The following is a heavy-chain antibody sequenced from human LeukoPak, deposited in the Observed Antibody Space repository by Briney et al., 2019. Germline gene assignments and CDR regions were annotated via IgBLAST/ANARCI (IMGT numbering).Heavy chain of an antibody. Sequence: ASVEVSCKASGYTFTSCDINWVRQATGQGLEWMGWMNPNSGNTGYGQSFQGRITMTRDISIGTAYMELSNLTSEDTVIYYCTRGSSGRRDNWGQGTLVTVSA. J-gene: IGHJ4*02. CDR2: MNPNSGNT. V-gene: IGHV1-8*01. CDR3: TRGSSGRRDN. D-gene: IGHD6-19*01. CDR1: GYTFTSCD.